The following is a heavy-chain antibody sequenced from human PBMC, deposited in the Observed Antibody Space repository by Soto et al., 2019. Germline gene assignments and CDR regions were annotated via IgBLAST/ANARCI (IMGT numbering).Heavy chain of an antibody. D-gene: IGHD5-18*01. Sequence: ESGGGVVQPGRSLRLSCAASGFTFSSYGMHXXRQAXXXGLEWVAVIWYDGSNKYYADSVKGRFTISRDNSKNTLYLQMNSLRAEDTAVYYCARETRIQLWLKGYFDYWGQGTLVTVSS. J-gene: IGHJ4*02. V-gene: IGHV3-33*01. CDR1: GFTFSSYG. CDR2: IWYDGSNK. CDR3: ARETRIQLWLKGYFDY.